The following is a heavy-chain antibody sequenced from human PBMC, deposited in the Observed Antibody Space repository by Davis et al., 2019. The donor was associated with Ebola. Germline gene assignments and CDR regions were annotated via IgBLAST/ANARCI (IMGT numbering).Heavy chain of an antibody. J-gene: IGHJ6*03. CDR2: INPKSGVT. Sequence: AASVKVSCKASGYTFIDYYIHWVRQAPGQGLEWMGWINPKSGVTKYAQQFQDWVTMTRDTSTTTAYVELSGLTSDDTAIYYCARALSATYDYYMDVWGKGSAVTVSS. CDR3: ARALSATYDYYMDV. D-gene: IGHD2-15*01. V-gene: IGHV1-2*04. CDR1: GYTFIDYY.